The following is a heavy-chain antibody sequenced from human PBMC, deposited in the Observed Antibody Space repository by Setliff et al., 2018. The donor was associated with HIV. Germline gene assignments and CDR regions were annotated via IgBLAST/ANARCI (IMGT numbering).Heavy chain of an antibody. CDR3: AGEIAPAARLPNVGGPPPPGYYHYMDV. Sequence: SETLSLTCIVSHGSITSTSYYWGWVRQSPGRGLEWIGSIYYSGRTYYNPSLKSRVTMSVDTSTNQFSLDLTSVTAADTAVYFCAGEIAPAARLPNVGGPPPPGYYHYMDVWGKGTTVTVSS. J-gene: IGHJ6*03. CDR2: IYYSGRT. V-gene: IGHV4-39*07. D-gene: IGHD2-8*01. CDR1: HGSITSTSYY.